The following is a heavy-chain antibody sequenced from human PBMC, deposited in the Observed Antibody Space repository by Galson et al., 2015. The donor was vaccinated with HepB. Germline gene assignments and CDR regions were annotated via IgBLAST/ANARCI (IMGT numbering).Heavy chain of an antibody. CDR3: ARGLVDTAMVTDGWNY. Sequence: SVKVSCKASGYIFTNYGISWVRQAPGQGLEWMGWISAYNGNTNYAQNLQGRVTMTTDTSTTTAYMELRSLRCDDTAMYYCARGLVDTAMVTDGWNYWGQGTLVTVSS. CDR2: ISAYNGNT. V-gene: IGHV1-18*04. CDR1: GYIFTNYG. J-gene: IGHJ4*02. D-gene: IGHD5-18*01.